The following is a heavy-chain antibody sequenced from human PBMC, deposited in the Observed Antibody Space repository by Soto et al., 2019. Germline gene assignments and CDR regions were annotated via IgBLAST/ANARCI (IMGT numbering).Heavy chain of an antibody. CDR2: ISSSSSYI. Sequence: GGSLRLSCAASGFTFSSYSMNWVRQAPGKGLEWVSSISSSSSYIYYADSVKGRFTISRDNAKNSLYLQMNSLRAEDTAVYYCARDLGHSRYYYDSSGYYFDYWGQGTLVTVSS. CDR3: ARDLGHSRYYYDSSGYYFDY. D-gene: IGHD3-22*01. J-gene: IGHJ4*02. CDR1: GFTFSSYS. V-gene: IGHV3-21*01.